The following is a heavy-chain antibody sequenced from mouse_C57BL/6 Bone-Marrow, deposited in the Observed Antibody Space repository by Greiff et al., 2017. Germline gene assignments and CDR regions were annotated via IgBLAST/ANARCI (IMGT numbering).Heavy chain of an antibody. CDR2: IYPSDSET. V-gene: IGHV1-61*01. Sequence: QVQLQQPGAELVRPGSSVKLSCKASGYTFTSYWMDWVKQRPGQGLEWIGNIYPSDSETHYNQKFKDKATLTVDKSSSTAYMQLSSLTSEDSAVYDCARGDYVKGFAYWGQGTLVTVSA. J-gene: IGHJ3*01. CDR3: ARGDYVKGFAY. D-gene: IGHD1-1*01. CDR1: GYTFTSYW.